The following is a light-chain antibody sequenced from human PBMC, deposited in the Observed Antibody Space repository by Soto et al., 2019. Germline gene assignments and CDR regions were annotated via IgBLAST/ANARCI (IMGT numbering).Light chain of an antibody. CDR1: QSISSW. Sequence: DIQMTQSPSTLSASVGDRITITCRASQSISSWLAWYQQKPGKAPKLLIYKASNLESGVPSRFSGSGSGTDGTEFTLTISSLQPDDFATYYCQQYNSYSYTFGQGTKLEIK. J-gene: IGKJ2*01. V-gene: IGKV1-5*03. CDR3: QQYNSYSYT. CDR2: KAS.